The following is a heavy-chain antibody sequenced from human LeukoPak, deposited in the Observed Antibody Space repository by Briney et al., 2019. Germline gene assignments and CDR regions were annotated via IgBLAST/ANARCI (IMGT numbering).Heavy chain of an antibody. D-gene: IGHD1-26*01. V-gene: IGHV1-24*01. CDR2: FDPEDGET. Sequence: GASVKVSCKVSGYTLTELSMHWVRQAPGKGLEWMGGFDPEDGETTYAQKFQGRVTMTEDTSTDTAYMELSSLRSEDTAVYYCATALSGMGATTSYYFDYWGQGTLVTVSS. CDR3: ATALSGMGATTSYYFDY. CDR1: GYTLTELS. J-gene: IGHJ4*02.